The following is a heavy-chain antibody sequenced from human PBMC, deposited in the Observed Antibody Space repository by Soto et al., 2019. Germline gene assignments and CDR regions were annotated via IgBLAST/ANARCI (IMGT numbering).Heavy chain of an antibody. Sequence: GSLRLSCAASGFTFSSYAMSWVRQAPGKGLEWVSAISGSGGSTYYADSVKGRFTISRDNSKNTLYLQMNSLRAEDTAVYYCAKESGYYDSSGYYPGAFDIWGQGTMVIVSS. V-gene: IGHV3-23*01. CDR2: ISGSGGST. J-gene: IGHJ3*02. CDR1: GFTFSSYA. D-gene: IGHD3-22*01. CDR3: AKESGYYDSSGYYPGAFDI.